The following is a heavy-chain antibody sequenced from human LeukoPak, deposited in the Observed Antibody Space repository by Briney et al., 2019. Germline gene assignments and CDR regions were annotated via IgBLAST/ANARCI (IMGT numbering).Heavy chain of an antibody. V-gene: IGHV4-61*01. J-gene: IGHJ5*02. CDR2: IYYSGST. Sequence: SETLSLTCTVSGGSISSSNYYWSWIRQPPGKGLEWIGYIYYSGSTNYNPSLKSRVTISVDTSKNQFSLKLSSVTAADTAVYYCASGPPEGPDNWFDPWGQGTLVTVSS. CDR1: GGSISSSNYY. CDR3: ASGPPEGPDNWFDP.